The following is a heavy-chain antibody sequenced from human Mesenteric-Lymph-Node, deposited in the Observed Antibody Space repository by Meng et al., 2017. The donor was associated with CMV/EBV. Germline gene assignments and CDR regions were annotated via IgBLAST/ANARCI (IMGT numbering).Heavy chain of an antibody. CDR1: GFPFNIHW. CDR2: INIDGTST. CDR3: TRDVRRGWFDP. V-gene: IGHV3-74*01. J-gene: IGHJ5*02. Sequence: GESLKISCAASGFPFNIHWMHWVRQAPGKGLVWVSRINIDGTSTTYADTVKGRFTISRDNAKNTLHLQMNSLRAEDTAVYYCTRDVRRGWFDPWGQGTLVTVSS.